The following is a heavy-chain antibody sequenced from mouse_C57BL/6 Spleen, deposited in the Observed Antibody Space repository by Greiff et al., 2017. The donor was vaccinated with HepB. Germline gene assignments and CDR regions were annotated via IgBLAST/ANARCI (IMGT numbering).Heavy chain of an antibody. V-gene: IGHV14-3*01. CDR1: GFNIKNTY. J-gene: IGHJ4*01. D-gene: IGHD4-1*02. Sequence: VQLQQSVAELVRPGASVKLSCTASGFNIKNTYMHWVKQRPEQGLEWIGRIDPANGNTKYAPKFQGKATITADTSANTAYLQLSSLTSEDTAIYYCANWDGVFYYAMDYWGQGTSVTVSS. CDR3: ANWDGVFYYAMDY. CDR2: IDPANGNT.